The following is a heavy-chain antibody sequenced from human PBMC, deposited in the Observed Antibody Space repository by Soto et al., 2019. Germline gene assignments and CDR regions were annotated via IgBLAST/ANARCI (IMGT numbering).Heavy chain of an antibody. V-gene: IGHV1-69*01. CDR2: IFTLLGIT. D-gene: IGHD1-20*01. CDR3: ARDPRSITGTTSSEDFQH. J-gene: IGHJ1*01. Sequence: QAQLMQSGAEVKKPGSSVKVSCKASGGTFSGYAINWVRQAPGQGLEWMGGIFTLLGITDYGQKFQGRITIAADESTGTAYMDLRGLRSEDTGVYYCARDPRSITGTTSSEDFQHWVQGTLVSVSS. CDR1: GGTFSGYA.